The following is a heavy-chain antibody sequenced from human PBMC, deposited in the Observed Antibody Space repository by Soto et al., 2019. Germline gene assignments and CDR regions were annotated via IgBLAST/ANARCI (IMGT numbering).Heavy chain of an antibody. D-gene: IGHD2-15*01. J-gene: IGHJ4*02. Sequence: AAVKVSCKASGGTFTSYGISWVRQAPGQGLEWMGGIIPILGKTHFAQKIQGRVTITADESTSTAYMELTSLKAEDTAMYYCARVIIGGPVVTARGAFDYWGQGTLVTVSS. CDR1: GGTFTSYG. CDR3: ARVIIGGPVVTARGAFDY. CDR2: IIPILGKT. V-gene: IGHV1-69*10.